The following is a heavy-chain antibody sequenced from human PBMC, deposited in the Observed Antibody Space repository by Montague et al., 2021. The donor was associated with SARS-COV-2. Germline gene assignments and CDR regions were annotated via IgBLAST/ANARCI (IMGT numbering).Heavy chain of an antibody. CDR1: GFTFSSYW. J-gene: IGHJ4*02. V-gene: IGHV3-74*01. CDR3: ASLTMVRGVSPFYFDY. CDR2: INSDGSST. Sequence: SLRLSCAASGFTFSSYWMHWVRQAPGKGLVWVSRINSDGSSTSYADSVKGRFTISRDNAKNTLYLQMNSLRAEDTAVYYCASLTMVRGVSPFYFDYWGQGTLSPSPQ. D-gene: IGHD3-10*01.